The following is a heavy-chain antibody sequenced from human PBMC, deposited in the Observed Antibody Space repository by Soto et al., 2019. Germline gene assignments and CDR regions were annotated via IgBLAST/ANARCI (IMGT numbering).Heavy chain of an antibody. J-gene: IGHJ3*01. CDR2: IYHSGSP. CDR1: SGSIFTTNW. Sequence: QVQLQESGPGLVKPSGTLSLTCAASSGSIFTTNWWSWVRQSPGRGLQWIGDIYHSGSPKYNPSLKIRVSISIEKSKARFFLNLTSVTAADTAVYYCARKPDVATAKVGGGYVFDVWGQGTMVTVSS. CDR3: ARKPDVATAKVGGGYVFDV. D-gene: IGHD3-16*01. V-gene: IGHV4-4*02.